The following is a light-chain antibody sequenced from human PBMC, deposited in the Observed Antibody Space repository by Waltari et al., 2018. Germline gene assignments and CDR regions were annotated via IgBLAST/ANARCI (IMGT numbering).Light chain of an antibody. CDR1: SSDIGFYDY. CDR3: SSFSRRANIV. V-gene: IGLV2-14*01. CDR2: HVN. Sequence: QSALTQPASVSGSPGQSITISCTGTSSDIGFYDYVPWYQQYPGKAPTLIIYHVNNRPSGVSSRFSASKSGNAASLTISGLQGEDEADYYCSSFSRRANIVFGSGTKVTVL. J-gene: IGLJ1*01.